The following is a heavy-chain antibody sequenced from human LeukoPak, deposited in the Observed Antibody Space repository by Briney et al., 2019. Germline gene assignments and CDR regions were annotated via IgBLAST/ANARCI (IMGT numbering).Heavy chain of an antibody. D-gene: IGHD5-24*01. CDR1: GGTFSSYA. CDR3: ARVVLGRRWLQTSYYYGMDV. Sequence: SVTVSCKASGGTFSSYAISWVRQAPGQGLEWMGGIIPILGTANYAQKFQGRVTITADESTSTAYLELSSLTSEDTAVYYCARVVLGRRWLQTSYYYGMDVWGQGTTVTVSS. V-gene: IGHV1-69*13. CDR2: IIPILGTA. J-gene: IGHJ6*02.